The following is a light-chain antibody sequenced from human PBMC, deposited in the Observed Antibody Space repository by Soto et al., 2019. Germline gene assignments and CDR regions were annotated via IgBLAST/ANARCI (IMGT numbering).Light chain of an antibody. CDR1: QSVGTF. CDR3: QQYGSSPWT. V-gene: IGKV3-20*01. Sequence: EVVFTPTHGPLSLSPGGRASLSCRASQSVGTFLAWYQQRSGQAPRLLIYGASTRASGIPDRFSGSESGTDFTLTISRLEPEDVAVYYCQQYGSSPWTFGRGTKVDIK. J-gene: IGKJ1*01. CDR2: GAS.